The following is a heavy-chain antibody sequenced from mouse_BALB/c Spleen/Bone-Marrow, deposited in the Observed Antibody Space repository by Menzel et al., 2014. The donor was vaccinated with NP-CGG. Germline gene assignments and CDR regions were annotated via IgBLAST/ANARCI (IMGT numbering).Heavy chain of an antibody. Sequence: QVQLKESGAELAKPGASVKMSCKASGYTFTSYWMHWVKQRPGQGLEWIGYINPSTGYTEYNQKFKDKATLTAGKSSSTAYMQLSSLTSEDSAVYYCARDWYFDVWGAGTAVTVSS. CDR2: INPSTGYT. CDR1: GYTFTSYW. J-gene: IGHJ1*01. CDR3: ARDWYFDV. V-gene: IGHV1-7*01.